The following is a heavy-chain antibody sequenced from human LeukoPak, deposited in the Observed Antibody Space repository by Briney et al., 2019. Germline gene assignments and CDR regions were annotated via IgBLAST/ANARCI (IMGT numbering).Heavy chain of an antibody. CDR2: ISGSGGST. J-gene: IGHJ4*02. V-gene: IGHV3-23*01. D-gene: IGHD3-10*01. CDR1: GFTFSSYA. Sequence: GGSLRLSCAASGFTFSSYAMSWVRQAPGKGLEWVSAISGSGGSTYYADSVKGRFTISRDNSKNTLYLQMNSLRAEDTAVYYCAKDCGSGSYYLGYFDYWGQGTLVTVSS. CDR3: AKDCGSGSYYLGYFDY.